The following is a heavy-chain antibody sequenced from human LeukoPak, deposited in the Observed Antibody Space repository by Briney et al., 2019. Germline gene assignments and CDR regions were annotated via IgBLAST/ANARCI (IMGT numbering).Heavy chain of an antibody. CDR2: IYYSGST. D-gene: IGHD3-3*01. CDR3: ARGLMDFWSEWDYYYMDV. V-gene: IGHV4-61*08. J-gene: IGHJ6*03. CDR1: GGSISSGDYY. Sequence: SETLSLTCTVSGGSISSGDYYWSWFRQPPGKGLEWIGYIYYSGSTNYNPSLKSRVTISVDTSKNQFSLKLSSVTAADTAVYYCARGLMDFWSEWDYYYMDVWGKGTTVTVPS.